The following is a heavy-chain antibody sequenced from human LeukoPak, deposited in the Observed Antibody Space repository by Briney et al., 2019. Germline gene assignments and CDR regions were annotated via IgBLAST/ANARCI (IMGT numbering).Heavy chain of an antibody. Sequence: PGGSLRLSCAASRFTFRSYAMSWVRQTPGKGLEWVSSISDSGDDTYYADSVQGRFTISRDKVTNTLYLQMNSLRVEDTATYYCAEAGIVGRTFRIDYWGQGTLVTVSS. D-gene: IGHD1-26*01. CDR1: RFTFRSYA. CDR2: ISDSGDDT. V-gene: IGHV3-23*01. CDR3: AEAGIVGRTFRIDY. J-gene: IGHJ4*02.